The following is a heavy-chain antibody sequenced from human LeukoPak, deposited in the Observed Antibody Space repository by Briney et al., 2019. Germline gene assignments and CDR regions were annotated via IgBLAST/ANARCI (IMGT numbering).Heavy chain of an antibody. Sequence: GSLRLSCAASGFTFSSYAMSWVRQAPGKELEWVSAISGSGGSTYYADSVKGRFTISRDNSKNTLYLQMNSLRAEGTAVYYCAKGVRFLDPFDPWGQGTLVTVSS. CDR2: ISGSGGST. D-gene: IGHD3-3*01. J-gene: IGHJ5*02. CDR3: AKGVRFLDPFDP. CDR1: GFTFSSYA. V-gene: IGHV3-23*01.